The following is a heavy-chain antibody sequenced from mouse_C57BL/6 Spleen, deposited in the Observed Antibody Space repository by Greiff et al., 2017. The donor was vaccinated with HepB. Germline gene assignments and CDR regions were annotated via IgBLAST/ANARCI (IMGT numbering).Heavy chain of an antibody. J-gene: IGHJ4*01. V-gene: IGHV5-12*01. Sequence: EVKLQESGGGLVQPGGSLKLSCAASGFTFSDYYMYWVRQTPEKRLEWVAYISNGGGSTYYPDTVKGRFTISRDNAKNTLYLQMSRLKSEDTAMYYCASEFITTTYYAMDYWGQGTSVTVSS. D-gene: IGHD1-1*01. CDR1: GFTFSDYY. CDR3: ASEFITTTYYAMDY. CDR2: ISNGGGST.